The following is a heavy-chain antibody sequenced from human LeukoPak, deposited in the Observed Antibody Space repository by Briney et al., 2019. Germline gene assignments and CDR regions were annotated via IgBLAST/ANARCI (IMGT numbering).Heavy chain of an antibody. Sequence: GGSLRLSCAASGFTFSSYGMHWVRQAPGKGLEWVAVISYDGSNKYYTDSVKGRFTISRDNSKSTLYLQMNSLRAEDTAVYYCAKEVYPRYFDYWGQGTLVTVSS. CDR3: AKEVYPRYFDY. CDR1: GFTFSSYG. V-gene: IGHV3-30*18. CDR2: ISYDGSNK. J-gene: IGHJ4*02.